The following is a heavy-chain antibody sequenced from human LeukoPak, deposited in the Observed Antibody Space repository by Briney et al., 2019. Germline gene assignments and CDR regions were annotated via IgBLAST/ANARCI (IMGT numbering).Heavy chain of an antibody. CDR1: GFTFSSYA. CDR3: AKSHPSTDYGGNWVPLDY. J-gene: IGHJ4*02. V-gene: IGHV3-23*01. CDR2: ISGSGGST. Sequence: PGGSLRLSCAASGFTFSSYAMSWVRQAPGKGLEWVSAISGSGGSTYYADSVKGRFTISRDNSKNTLYLQMNSLRAEDTAVYYCAKSHPSTDYGGNWVPLDYWGQGTLVTVSS. D-gene: IGHD4-23*01.